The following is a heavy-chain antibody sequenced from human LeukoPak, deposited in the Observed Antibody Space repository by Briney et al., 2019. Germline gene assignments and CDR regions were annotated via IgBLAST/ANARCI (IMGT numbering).Heavy chain of an antibody. CDR1: GFRFSDFT. CDR3: GKEGGA. J-gene: IGHJ5*02. D-gene: IGHD3-16*01. Sequence: PGGSLRLSCAASGFRFSDFTMTWVRQAPGKGPEWVSAIGGRGGSTYYADSLGGRFTISRDNSKDMVYLQMNSLEVVDTATYYCGKEGGAWGQGTKVTVSS. V-gene: IGHV3-23*01. CDR2: IGGRGGST.